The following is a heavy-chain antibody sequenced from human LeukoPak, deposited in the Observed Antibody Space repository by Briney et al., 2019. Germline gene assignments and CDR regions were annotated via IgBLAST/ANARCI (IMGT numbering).Heavy chain of an antibody. J-gene: IGHJ3*02. Sequence: PGGSLRLSCAASGFTFDNYAMNGVRQAPGKGLECVSYISGDGAKRHYSDSVKGRFTISRDNPKNTLYLQINNLRAADTAMYYCAKCSAGYYNDAFDIWGRGTMVTVSS. CDR1: GFTFDNYA. V-gene: IGHV3-23*01. D-gene: IGHD3-10*02. CDR3: AKCSAGYYNDAFDI. CDR2: ISGDGAKR.